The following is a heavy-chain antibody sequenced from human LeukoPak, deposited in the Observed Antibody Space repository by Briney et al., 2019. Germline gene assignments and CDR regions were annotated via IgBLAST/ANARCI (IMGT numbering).Heavy chain of an antibody. CDR3: ARGAARPLFDY. V-gene: IGHV4-59*01. J-gene: IGHJ4*02. D-gene: IGHD6-6*01. Sequence: PSETLSLTXTVSGGSISSYYWSWIRQPPGKGVEWIGYIYYSGSTNYNPSLKSRVTISVDTSKNQFSLKLSSVTAADTAVYYCARGAARPLFDYWGQGTLVTVSS. CDR2: IYYSGST. CDR1: GGSISSYY.